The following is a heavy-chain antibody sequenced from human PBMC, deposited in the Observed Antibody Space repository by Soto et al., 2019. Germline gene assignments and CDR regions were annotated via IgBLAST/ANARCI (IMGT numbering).Heavy chain of an antibody. D-gene: IGHD3-16*01. J-gene: IGHJ4*02. Sequence: SETLSLTCTVSGASMSDYYGTWVRQPPGGGLEWIGFMLSSGHANYSSTLKGRATISVDTYNNQFSLILTSVTAADTAVYYCVRSGHTFGGVIWGQGTLVTVSS. CDR1: GASMSDYY. V-gene: IGHV4-59*01. CDR2: MLSSGHA. CDR3: VRSGHTFGGVI.